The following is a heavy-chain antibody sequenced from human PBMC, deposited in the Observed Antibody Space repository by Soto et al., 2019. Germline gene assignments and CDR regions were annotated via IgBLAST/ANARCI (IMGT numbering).Heavy chain of an antibody. J-gene: IGHJ4*02. CDR2: ISDGGGGT. Sequence: GGTLRLSCAASGFTFSNYAMSWVRQAPGKGLEWVSSISDGGGGTYYADSVKGRFTISRDNSKNTLSLQMSSLRAEDTAVYYCAIFSLPASGSSPIDFWGPGVRVTVFS. CDR3: AIFSLPASGSSPIDF. V-gene: IGHV3-23*01. CDR1: GFTFSNYA. D-gene: IGHD3-16*02.